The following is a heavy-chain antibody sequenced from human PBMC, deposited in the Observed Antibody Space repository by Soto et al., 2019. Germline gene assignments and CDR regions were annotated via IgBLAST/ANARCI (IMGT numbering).Heavy chain of an antibody. CDR2: IKPNSGDT. CDR1: GYTFTGYY. V-gene: IGHV1-2*02. D-gene: IGHD3-22*01. CDR3: ARVRAHYYDSSGYNTFDY. J-gene: IGHJ4*02. Sequence: QVQLVQSGAEVKPPGASVKVSCKASGYTFTGYYMHWVRQAPGQGLEWMGWIKPNSGDTNSAQKFQGRVTMPRDTSISTAYMELSRLRSDDTAVFYCARVRAHYYDSSGYNTFDYWGQGTLVTVSS.